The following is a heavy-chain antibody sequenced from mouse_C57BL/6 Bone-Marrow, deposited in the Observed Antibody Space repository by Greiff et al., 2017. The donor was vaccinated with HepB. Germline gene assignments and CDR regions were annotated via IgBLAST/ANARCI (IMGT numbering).Heavy chain of an antibody. J-gene: IGHJ2*01. CDR3: TNYYGSSYFDY. D-gene: IGHD1-1*01. V-gene: IGHV1-15*01. Sequence: VQLQQSGAELVRPGASVTLSCKASGYTFTDYEMHWVKQTPVNGLEWIGAIDPETGGTAYNQKFKGKAILTADKSSSTAYMELRSLTSEDSAVYYCTNYYGSSYFDYWGQGTTLTVSS. CDR2: IDPETGGT. CDR1: GYTFTDYE.